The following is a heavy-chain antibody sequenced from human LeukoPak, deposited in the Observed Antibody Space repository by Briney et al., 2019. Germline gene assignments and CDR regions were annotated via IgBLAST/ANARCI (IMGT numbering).Heavy chain of an antibody. V-gene: IGHV3-21*01. CDR2: ISSSSTYI. D-gene: IGHD6-19*01. Sequence: PGGSLRLSCAASRFTFSSYSMHWVRQAPGKGLEWVSSISSSSTYIYYADSVKGRFTISRDNAKNSLYLQMNSLRAEDTAVYYCARVFGRSGWYGEDRDYWGQGTLVTVSS. J-gene: IGHJ4*02. CDR3: ARVFGRSGWYGEDRDY. CDR1: RFTFSSYS.